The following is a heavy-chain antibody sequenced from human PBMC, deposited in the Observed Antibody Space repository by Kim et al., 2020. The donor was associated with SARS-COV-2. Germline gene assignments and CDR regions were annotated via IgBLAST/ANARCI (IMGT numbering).Heavy chain of an antibody. Sequence: SETLSLTCTVSGGSISSYYWSWIRQPPGKGLEWIGYIYYSGSTNYNPSLKSRVTISVDTSKNQFSLKLSSVTAADTAVYYCARGDDSYDILTGYRVPDNWFDPWGQGTLVTVSS. CDR3: ARGDDSYDILTGYRVPDNWFDP. CDR1: GGSISSYY. D-gene: IGHD3-9*01. V-gene: IGHV4-59*01. J-gene: IGHJ5*02. CDR2: IYYSGST.